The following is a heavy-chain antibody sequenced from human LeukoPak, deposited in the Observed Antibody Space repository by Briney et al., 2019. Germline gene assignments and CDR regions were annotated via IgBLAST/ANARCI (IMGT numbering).Heavy chain of an antibody. J-gene: IGHJ4*02. CDR3: ARDNDYVYYFDY. V-gene: IGHV3-48*03. CDR2: ISSSGSTI. Sequence: GGSLRLSCAASGFTFSSYEMNRVRQAPGKGLQWVSYISSSGSTIYYADSVKGRFTISRDNAKNSLYLQMNSLRAEDTAVYYCARDNDYVYYFDYWGQGTLVTVSS. D-gene: IGHD3-16*01. CDR1: GFTFSSYE.